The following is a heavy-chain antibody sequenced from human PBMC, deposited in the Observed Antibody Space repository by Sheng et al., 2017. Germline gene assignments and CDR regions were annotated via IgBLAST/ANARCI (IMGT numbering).Heavy chain of an antibody. V-gene: IGHV3-21*02. Sequence: EVQLVESGGGLVKPGGSLRLACTASGISFSNYRINWVRQAPGKGLEWVAFIDISGTETYYADSAERRFFISRDNDKNSVYLQMNGLRAEDTAVYYCARDADNTYSDFWSGHRWLDGWGQGVLVTVSS. CDR3: ARDADNTYSDFWSGHRWLDG. D-gene: IGHD3-3*01. J-gene: IGHJ4*02. CDR2: IDISGTET. CDR1: GISFSNYR.